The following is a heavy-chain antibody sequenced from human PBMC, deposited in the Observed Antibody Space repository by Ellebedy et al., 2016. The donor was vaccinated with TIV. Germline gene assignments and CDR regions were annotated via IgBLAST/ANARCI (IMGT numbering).Heavy chain of an antibody. D-gene: IGHD3-10*01. Sequence: ASVKVSCXASGYTFTSYGISWVRQAPGQGLEWMGWISAYNGNTNYAQKLQGRVTMTADTSTSTAYMELRSLRSDDTAVYYCARDLLTVRGLWEYYYYYGMDVWGQGTTVTVSS. CDR2: ISAYNGNT. J-gene: IGHJ6*02. V-gene: IGHV1-18*01. CDR1: GYTFTSYG. CDR3: ARDLLTVRGLWEYYYYYGMDV.